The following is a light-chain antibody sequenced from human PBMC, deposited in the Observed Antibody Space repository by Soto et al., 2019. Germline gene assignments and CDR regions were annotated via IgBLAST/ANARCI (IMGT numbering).Light chain of an antibody. Sequence: EIVMTQSPDTLSVSPGERATLSCRASRSVSSNLAWYQHKPGQAPRLIVYDASKRAPGIPARFIGSGSGTDFTLTVSSLEPEDFALYYCQQRSGWPTFGQGTKVDIK. CDR1: RSVSSN. J-gene: IGKJ1*01. CDR3: QQRSGWPT. V-gene: IGKV3-11*01. CDR2: DAS.